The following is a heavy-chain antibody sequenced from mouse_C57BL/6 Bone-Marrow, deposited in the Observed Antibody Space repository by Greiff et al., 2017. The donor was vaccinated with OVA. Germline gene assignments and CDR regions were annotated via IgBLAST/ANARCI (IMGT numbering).Heavy chain of an antibody. CDR3: ARHVRYSSSYAYAMDY. CDR1: GFTFSSYG. J-gene: IGHJ4*01. D-gene: IGHD1-1*01. V-gene: IGHV5-6*01. CDR2: ISSGGSYT. Sequence: EVQLVESGGDLVKPGGSLKLSCAASGFTFSSYGMSWVRQTPDKRLEWVATISSGGSYTYYPDSVKGRFTISRDNAKNTLYLQMSSLKSEDTAMYYCARHVRYSSSYAYAMDYWGQGTSVTVSS.